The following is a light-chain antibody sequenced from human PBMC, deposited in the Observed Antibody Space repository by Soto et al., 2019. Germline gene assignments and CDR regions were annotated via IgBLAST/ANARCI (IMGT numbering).Light chain of an antibody. CDR3: QHYDHLPIT. CDR2: DAS. J-gene: IGKJ5*01. CDR1: QDITNY. Sequence: DIQMTQSPSYLSASVGDRVTITCQASQDITNYLNWYQQKPGKAPRLLLYDASSLETGVPSRFSGSGSGTDFTFTISSLQPEEIATYYCQHYDHLPITFGQGTRLEIK. V-gene: IGKV1-33*01.